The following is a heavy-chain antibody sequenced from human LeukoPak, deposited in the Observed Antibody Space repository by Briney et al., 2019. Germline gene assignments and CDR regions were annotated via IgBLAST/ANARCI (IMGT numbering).Heavy chain of an antibody. V-gene: IGHV3-23*01. Sequence: PGGSLRLSCAASGFTFSSYAMSWVRQAPGKGLEWVSVISGSGDSTYYAASVEGRFTISRDNSKNTLYLQVNSLRAEDTAVYYCAKAGGWYGYFFDYWGHGTLVTVSS. D-gene: IGHD6-19*01. CDR1: GFTFSSYA. CDR2: ISGSGDST. CDR3: AKAGGWYGYFFDY. J-gene: IGHJ4*01.